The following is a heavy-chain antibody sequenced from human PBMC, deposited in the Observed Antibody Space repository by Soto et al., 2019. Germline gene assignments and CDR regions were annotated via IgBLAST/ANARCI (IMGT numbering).Heavy chain of an antibody. CDR2: IYHSGST. V-gene: IGHV4-38-2*01. CDR3: ARGRWLQLALDD. Sequence: SETLSLTCAVSGYSISSGYYWGWIRQPPGKGLEWIGSIYHSGSTYYNPSLKSRVTISVDTSKNQFSLKLSSVTAADTAVYYGARGRWLQLALDDCGQGSLVTVSS. J-gene: IGHJ4*02. D-gene: IGHD1-1*01. CDR1: GYSISSGYY.